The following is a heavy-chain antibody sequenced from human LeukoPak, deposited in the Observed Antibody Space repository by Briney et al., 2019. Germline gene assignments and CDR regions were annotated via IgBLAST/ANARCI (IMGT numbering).Heavy chain of an antibody. J-gene: IGHJ1*01. CDR1: GFSFSSYW. CDR3: ARDPNPGIAAEGPAEYFQH. V-gene: IGHV3-74*01. Sequence: GGSLRLSCAASGFSFSSYWMHWVRQAPGKGLVWVSRINSDGSSTSYADSVKGRFTISRDNAKNTLYLQMNSLRAEDTAVYYCARDPNPGIAAEGPAEYFQHWGQGTLVTVSS. CDR2: INSDGSST. D-gene: IGHD6-13*01.